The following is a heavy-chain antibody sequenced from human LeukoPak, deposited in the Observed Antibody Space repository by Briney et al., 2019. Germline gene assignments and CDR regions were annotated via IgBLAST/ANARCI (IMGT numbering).Heavy chain of an antibody. D-gene: IGHD3-10*01. J-gene: IGHJ4*02. CDR1: GYSISCGYY. Sequence: KPSETLSLTCAVSGYSISCGYYWGWIRQPPGKGLEWIGSIYHSGSTYYNPSLKSRVTISVDTSKNQFSLKLSSVTAADTAVYYCARQGGEVTIYFDYWGQGTLVTVSS. CDR2: IYHSGST. CDR3: ARQGGEVTIYFDY. V-gene: IGHV4-38-2*01.